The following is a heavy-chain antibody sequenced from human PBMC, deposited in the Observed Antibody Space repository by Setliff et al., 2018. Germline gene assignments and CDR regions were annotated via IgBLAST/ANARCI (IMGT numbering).Heavy chain of an antibody. J-gene: IGHJ3*02. CDR3: AKGGYCSGGSCYSIHAFDI. CDR1: GYPFTDYY. D-gene: IGHD2-15*01. V-gene: IGHV1-2*06. CDR2: INPNSGAT. Sequence: VKVSCKTSGYPFTDYYIHWVRQAPGQGLEWMGRINPNSGATNFAQKFQGRVTMTRDTSISTAYMDLSRLRSDDTAVYYCAKGGYCSGGSCYSIHAFDIWGQGTKVTVSS.